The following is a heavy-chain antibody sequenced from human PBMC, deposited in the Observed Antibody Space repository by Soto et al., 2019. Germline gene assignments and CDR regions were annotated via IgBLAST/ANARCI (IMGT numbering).Heavy chain of an antibody. D-gene: IGHD3-3*01. J-gene: IGHJ4*02. CDR3: TSRRGYYTGDY. Sequence: EVQLVESGGGLVQPGGSLKLSCAASGFTFSGSAMHWVRQASGKGLEWVGRIRSKANSYATAYAASVKGRFTISRDESKNTAYLQMNSLKTEDTAVYYCTSRRGYYTGDYWGQGTLVTVSS. CDR2: IRSKANSYAT. CDR1: GFTFSGSA. V-gene: IGHV3-73*01.